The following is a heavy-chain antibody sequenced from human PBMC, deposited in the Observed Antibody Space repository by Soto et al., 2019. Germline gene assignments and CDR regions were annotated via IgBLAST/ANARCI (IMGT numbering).Heavy chain of an antibody. J-gene: IGHJ3*02. CDR2: IYYSGST. V-gene: IGHV4-39*01. Sequence: QLQLQESGPGLVKPSETLSLTCTVSGGSISSSSYYWGWIRQPPGKGLEWIGSIYYSGSTYYNPSLKSRVTISVDTSKNQFSLKLSSVTAADTAVYYCARRPPDSSGWYLSAFDIWGQGTMVTVSS. CDR1: GGSISSSSYY. CDR3: ARRPPDSSGWYLSAFDI. D-gene: IGHD6-19*01.